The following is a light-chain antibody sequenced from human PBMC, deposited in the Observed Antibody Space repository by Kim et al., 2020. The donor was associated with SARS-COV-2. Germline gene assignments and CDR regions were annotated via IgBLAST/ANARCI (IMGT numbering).Light chain of an antibody. CDR3: QQYNNWPTWT. V-gene: IGKV3-15*01. J-gene: IGKJ1*01. Sequence: EIVMTQSPATLSVSPGERATLSCRASQSVSSNLAWYQQKPGQDPRLLLYGASTRATGIPARFSGSGSGTEFTLTISSLQSEDFAVYYCQQYNNWPTWTFGQGTKVDIK. CDR1: QSVSSN. CDR2: GAS.